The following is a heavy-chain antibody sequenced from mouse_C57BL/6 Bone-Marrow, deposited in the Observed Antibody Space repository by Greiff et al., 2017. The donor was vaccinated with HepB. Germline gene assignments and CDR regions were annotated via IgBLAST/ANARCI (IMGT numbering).Heavy chain of an antibody. V-gene: IGHV5-17*01. CDR3: ARGHDGYYGDAMDY. D-gene: IGHD2-3*01. CDR2: ISSGSSTI. CDR1: GFTFSDYG. J-gene: IGHJ4*01. Sequence: EVKVVESGGGLVKPGGSLKLSCAASGFTFSDYGMHWVRQAPEKGLEWVAYISSGSSTIYYADTVKGRFTISRDNAKNTLFLQMTSLRSEDTAMYYCARGHDGYYGDAMDYWGQGTSVTVSS.